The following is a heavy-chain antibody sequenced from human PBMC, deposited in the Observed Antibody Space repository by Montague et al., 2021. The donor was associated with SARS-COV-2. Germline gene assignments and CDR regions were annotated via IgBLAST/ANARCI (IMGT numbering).Heavy chain of an antibody. CDR3: TRDSRTSGWGYWYHGLGV. Sequence: SETLSLTCTVSGGSISSYYWSWIRQPPGKGLEWIGYIYYSGGTNYNPSLKSRVTISGDTSKNQFSLKLSSVTAADTAVYYCTRDSRTSGWGYWYHGLGVWGQGTTVIVSS. D-gene: IGHD6-19*01. CDR1: GGSISSYY. CDR2: IYYSGGT. V-gene: IGHV4-59*01. J-gene: IGHJ6*02.